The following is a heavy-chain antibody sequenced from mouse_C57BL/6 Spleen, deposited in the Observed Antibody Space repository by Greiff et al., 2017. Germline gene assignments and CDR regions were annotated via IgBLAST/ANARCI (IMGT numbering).Heavy chain of an antibody. CDR2: IRYDGSN. Sequence: EVKVEESGPGLVKPSPSLSLTCSVTGYSITSGYYWNWIRQFPGNKLEWMGYIRYDGSNNYNPSLKNRISITRDTSKNQFFLKLNSVTTEDTATYYCASLYSNYVLMDYWGQGTSVTVSS. CDR1: GYSITSGYY. J-gene: IGHJ4*01. D-gene: IGHD2-5*01. V-gene: IGHV3-6*01. CDR3: ASLYSNYVLMDY.